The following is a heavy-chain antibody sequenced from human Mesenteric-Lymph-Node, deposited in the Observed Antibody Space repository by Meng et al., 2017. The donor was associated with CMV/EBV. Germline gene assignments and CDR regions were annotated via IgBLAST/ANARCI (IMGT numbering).Heavy chain of an antibody. CDR2: IRSGGNYK. D-gene: IGHD3-10*01. J-gene: IGHJ4*02. V-gene: IGHV3-30*02. CDR3: AKDSYYGSGTYFDY. Sequence: SGLSFSDYGMQWVRQAPGKGPEWVAYIRSGGNYKYYTDSVNGRFTISRDDSTNTLFLQMDSLRPEDMAVYYCAKDSYYGSGTYFDYWGQGTLVTVSS. CDR1: GLSFSDYG.